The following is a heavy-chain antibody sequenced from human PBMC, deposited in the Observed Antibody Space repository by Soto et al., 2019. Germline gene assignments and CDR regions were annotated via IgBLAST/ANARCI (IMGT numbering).Heavy chain of an antibody. D-gene: IGHD3-10*01. V-gene: IGHV1-69*13. CDR1: GYTLTELS. J-gene: IGHJ5*02. Sequence: SVKVSCKVSGYTLTELSMHWVRQAPGKGLEWMGGIIPIFGTANYAQNLHCRVTITADESTSTAYMELSSLRSEDTAVYYCARLSLYGSGGPVGSWFDPWGQGTLVTVSS. CDR3: ARLSLYGSGGPVGSWFDP. CDR2: IIPIFGTA.